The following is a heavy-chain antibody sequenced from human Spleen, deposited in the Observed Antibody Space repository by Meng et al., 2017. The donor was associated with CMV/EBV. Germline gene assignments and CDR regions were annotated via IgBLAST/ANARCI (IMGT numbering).Heavy chain of an antibody. J-gene: IGHJ4*02. D-gene: IGHD3-22*01. CDR3: ASSGYYYDRTDYYPPDF. CDR1: GYTFTTYD. Sequence: ASVKVSCKASGYTFTTYDINWVRQATGQGLEWMGWMNPNSGNTGYAQKFQGRVTLTRVTSISTAYMELSSLTSDDTAVYYCASSGYYYDRTDYYPPDFWGQGTRVTVSS. V-gene: IGHV1-8*01. CDR2: MNPNSGNT.